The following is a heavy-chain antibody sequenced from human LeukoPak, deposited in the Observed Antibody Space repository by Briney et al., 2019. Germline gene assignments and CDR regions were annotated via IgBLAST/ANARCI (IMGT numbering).Heavy chain of an antibody. V-gene: IGHV3-30*18. CDR3: AKDRCGSCNYGWVSWFDP. D-gene: IGHD2-15*01. J-gene: IGHJ5*02. Sequence: QTGGSLRLSCAASGFTFSSYGMHWVRQAPGKGLEWVAVISYDGSNKYYADSVKGRFTISRDNSKNTLHLQMNSLRAEDTAVYYCAKDRCGSCNYGWVSWFDPWGQGTLVTVSS. CDR1: GFTFSSYG. CDR2: ISYDGSNK.